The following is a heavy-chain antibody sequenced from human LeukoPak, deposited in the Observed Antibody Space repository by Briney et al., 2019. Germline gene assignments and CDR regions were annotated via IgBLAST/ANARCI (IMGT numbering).Heavy chain of an antibody. CDR3: TSDTFGKYDS. CDR2: CNPDGSDT. V-gene: IGHV3-74*01. CDR1: GFTFSHYW. J-gene: IGHJ4*02. D-gene: IGHD3-10*01. Sequence: HPGESLRLSCAASGFTFSHYWMHWVRQGLGKGLEWVARCNPDGSDTTYADSVKGRFTISRDNAKNILYLQMNSLRVEDTALYYCTSDTFGKYDSWGQGTLATVSS.